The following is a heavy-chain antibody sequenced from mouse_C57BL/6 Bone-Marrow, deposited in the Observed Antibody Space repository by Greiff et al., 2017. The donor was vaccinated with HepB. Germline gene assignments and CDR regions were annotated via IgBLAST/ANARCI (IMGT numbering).Heavy chain of an antibody. J-gene: IGHJ1*03. V-gene: IGHV5-17*01. CDR3: ARGITTVVSKDWYFDV. D-gene: IGHD1-1*01. Sequence: DVHLVESGGGLVKPGGSLKLSCAASGFTLSDYGMHWVRQAPEKGLEWVAYISSGSSTIYYADTVKGRFTISRDDAKNTLFMPMTRLRSEDTAMYYCARGITTVVSKDWYFDVWGTGTTVTVSS. CDR2: ISSGSSTI. CDR1: GFTLSDYG.